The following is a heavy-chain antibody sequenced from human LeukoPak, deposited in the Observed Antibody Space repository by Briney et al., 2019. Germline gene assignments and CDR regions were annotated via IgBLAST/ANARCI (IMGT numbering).Heavy chain of an antibody. J-gene: IGHJ3*02. CDR3: ARTSVVVVVAATPDAFDI. CDR2: IYYSGNT. D-gene: IGHD2-15*01. Sequence: SETLSLTCTVSGASITSYYWSWFRQPPGKGLEWIGYIYYSGNTKYNPSLKSRVTISVDTSKNQFSLKLSSVTAADTAVYYCARTSVVVVVAATPDAFDIWGQGTMVTVSS. CDR1: GASITSYY. V-gene: IGHV4-59*12.